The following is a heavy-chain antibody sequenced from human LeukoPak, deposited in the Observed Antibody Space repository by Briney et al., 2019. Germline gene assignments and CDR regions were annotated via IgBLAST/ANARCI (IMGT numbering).Heavy chain of an antibody. CDR2: FDPEDGET. D-gene: IGHD6-13*01. Sequence: GASVKVSCKVSGYTLTELSMHWVRQAPGKGLEWMGGFDPEDGETIYAQKFQGRVTITADKSTSTAYMELSSLRSEDTAVYYCAREESSSWNNWFDPWGQGTLVTVSS. CDR1: GYTLTELS. V-gene: IGHV1-24*01. J-gene: IGHJ5*02. CDR3: AREESSSWNNWFDP.